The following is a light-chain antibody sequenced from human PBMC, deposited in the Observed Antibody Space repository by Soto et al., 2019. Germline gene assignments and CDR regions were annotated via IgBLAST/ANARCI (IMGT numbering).Light chain of an antibody. Sequence: EIVMTQSPATLSVSPGERATLSCRASQSVSSNLAWYQQKPDQAPRLLIYGASARATGVPARFSGSGSGTEFTLTISSLQSEDFVVYYCQQYNSWPLTFGGGTKVEIK. CDR1: QSVSSN. J-gene: IGKJ4*01. CDR2: GAS. CDR3: QQYNSWPLT. V-gene: IGKV3-15*01.